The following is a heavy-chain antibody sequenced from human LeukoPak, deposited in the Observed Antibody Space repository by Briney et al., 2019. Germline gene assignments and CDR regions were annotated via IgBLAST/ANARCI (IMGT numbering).Heavy chain of an antibody. Sequence: GGSLRLSCAASGFTFSSYAMSWVRQAPGRGLEWVSAISGSGGSTYYADSVKGRFTISRDNSKNTLYLQMNSLRAEDTAVYYCAKDRTYSSGPDAFDIWGQGTMVTVSS. D-gene: IGHD6-19*01. J-gene: IGHJ3*02. V-gene: IGHV3-23*01. CDR3: AKDRTYSSGPDAFDI. CDR1: GFTFSSYA. CDR2: ISGSGGST.